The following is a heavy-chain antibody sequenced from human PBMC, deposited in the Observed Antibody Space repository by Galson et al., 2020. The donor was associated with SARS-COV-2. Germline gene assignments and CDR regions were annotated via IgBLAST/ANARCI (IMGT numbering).Heavy chain of an antibody. CDR2: INHSGST. CDR3: ARSKLRNWGSVSH. V-gene: IGHV4-34*01. J-gene: IGHJ4*02. D-gene: IGHD7-27*01. Sequence: SETLSLTCAVYGGSFSGYYWSWIRQPPGKGLEWIGEINHSGSTNYNPSLKSRVTISVDTSKNQFSLKLSSVTAADTAVYYCARSKLRNWGSVSHWGQGTLVTVSS. CDR1: GGSFSGYY.